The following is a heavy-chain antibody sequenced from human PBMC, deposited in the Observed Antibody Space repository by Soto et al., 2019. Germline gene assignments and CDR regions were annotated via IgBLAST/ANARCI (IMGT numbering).Heavy chain of an antibody. Sequence: SETLSLTCTVSGDSISSYYWSWIRQPPGKGLEWIGHIYNSGSTNYNPSLKSRVTLSVDTSEKQISLKLTSVTAADTAVYSCAPYDYSNHYFDCLGQGTLVTVSS. D-gene: IGHD4-4*01. CDR1: GDSISSYY. CDR3: APYDYSNHYFDC. J-gene: IGHJ4*02. V-gene: IGHV4-59*01. CDR2: IYNSGST.